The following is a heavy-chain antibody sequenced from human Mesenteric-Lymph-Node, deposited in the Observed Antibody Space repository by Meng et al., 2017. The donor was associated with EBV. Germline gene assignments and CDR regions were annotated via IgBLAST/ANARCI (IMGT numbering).Heavy chain of an antibody. CDR3: AKDEAVGF. Sequence: EVEVVESGGGVVKLGGALRLSCAASGFTFSDYTMNWVRQAPGKGLEWVSSISSRSSYIYYADSVKGRFTISRDNGENALYLQMNSLRDEDTAVYYCAKDEAVGFWGQGTLVTVSS. CDR1: GFTFSDYT. J-gene: IGHJ4*02. CDR2: ISSRSSYI. V-gene: IGHV3-21*01.